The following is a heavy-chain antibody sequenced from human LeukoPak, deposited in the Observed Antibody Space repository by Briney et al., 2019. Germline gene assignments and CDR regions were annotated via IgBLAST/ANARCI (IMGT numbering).Heavy chain of an antibody. V-gene: IGHV4-39*07. CDR2: IYYSGST. CDR3: AREDLDAFDI. Sequence: PSETLSLTCTVSGGSISSTSYYWGWIRQPPGKGLEWIGNIYYSGSTYYNPSLKSRVTISVDTSKNQFSLRLNSVTAVDTAVYYCAREDLDAFDIWGQGTMVTVSS. J-gene: IGHJ3*02. CDR1: GGSISSTSYY.